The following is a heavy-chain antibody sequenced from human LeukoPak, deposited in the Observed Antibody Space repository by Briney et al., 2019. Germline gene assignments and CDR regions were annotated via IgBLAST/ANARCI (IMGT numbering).Heavy chain of an antibody. CDR1: GYTFTHQW. CDR2: IYPRDSDT. D-gene: IGHD3-10*01. CDR3: ARHSDVIGAI. Sequence: GESLKISCKASGYTFTHQWIDWVRQKSGSGLEWMGIIYPRDSDTRYSPSFQGHVTISADTSINTAYLEWSRLEASDTGIYYCARHSDVIGAIWGQGTLVTVSS. V-gene: IGHV5-51*01. J-gene: IGHJ4*02.